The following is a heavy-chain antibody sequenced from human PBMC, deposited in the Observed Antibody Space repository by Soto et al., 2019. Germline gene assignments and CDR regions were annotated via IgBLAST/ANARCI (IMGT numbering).Heavy chain of an antibody. CDR3: AKTLTYCTNGVCPFDF. J-gene: IGHJ4*02. CDR2: IYPGDSDS. V-gene: IGHV5-51*01. CDR1: GYSFTSYC. D-gene: IGHD2-8*01. Sequence: PGESLKISCKGSGYSFTSYCIGWVRQMPGKGLEWMGIIYPGDSDSRYSPSFQGQVTISADKSINTAYLQWSRLKASDTAMYYCAKTLTYCTNGVCPFDFWGQGTVVTVSS.